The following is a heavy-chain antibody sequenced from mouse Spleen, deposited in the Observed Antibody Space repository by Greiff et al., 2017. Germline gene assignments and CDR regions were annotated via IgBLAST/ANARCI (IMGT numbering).Heavy chain of an antibody. CDR1: GYTFTDHA. CDR3: ARRGGYGNLYYAMDY. V-gene: IGHV1-78*01. CDR2: IYPRDGST. D-gene: IGHD2-1*01. Sequence: VHLVESDAELVKPGASVKISCKVSGYTFTDHAIHWMKQRPEQGLEWIGYIYPRDGSTKYNEKFKGKATLTADKSSSTAYMQLNSLTSEDSAVYFCARRGGYGNLYYAMDYWGQGTSVTVSS. J-gene: IGHJ4*01.